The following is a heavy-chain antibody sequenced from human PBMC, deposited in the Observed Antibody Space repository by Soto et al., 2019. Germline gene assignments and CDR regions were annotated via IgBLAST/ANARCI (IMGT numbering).Heavy chain of an antibody. J-gene: IGHJ3*02. V-gene: IGHV4-59*01. D-gene: IGHD1-26*01. CDR3: ARALSFEVGATTGVRDAFDI. Sequence: SETLSLTCTVSGGSISSYYWSWIRQPPGKGLEWIGYIYYSGSTNYNPSLKSRVTISVDTSKNQFSPKLSSVTAADTAVYYCARALSFEVGATTGVRDAFDIWGQGTMVTVSS. CDR1: GGSISSYY. CDR2: IYYSGST.